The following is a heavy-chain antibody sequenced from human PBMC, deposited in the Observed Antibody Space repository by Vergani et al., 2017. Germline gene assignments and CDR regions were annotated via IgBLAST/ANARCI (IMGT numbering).Heavy chain of an antibody. Sequence: QVQLVESGGGVVQPGGSMRLSCSASGLTLSSYGVHWVRQAPGRGLESVTFTRPHEDGAFYSASVRGRFTVSRDNSKNTLYLEMNRLNVDDTAIYYCGKTQGTVVGTWWFDPWGQGTPVTDSS. J-gene: IGHJ5*02. CDR1: GLTLSSYG. D-gene: IGHD1-7*01. CDR2: TRPHEDGA. CDR3: GKTQGTVVGTWWFDP. V-gene: IGHV3-30*02.